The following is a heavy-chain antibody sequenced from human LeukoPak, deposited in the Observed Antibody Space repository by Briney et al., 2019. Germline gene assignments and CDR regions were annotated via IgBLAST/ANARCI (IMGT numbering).Heavy chain of an antibody. CDR3: ARGSSRGPRDAFDF. CDR2: ISPSGAST. CDR1: GYTFTSYY. V-gene: IGHV1-46*01. J-gene: IGHJ3*01. D-gene: IGHD2-15*01. Sequence: GASVKVSCKAPGYTFTSYYVHWVRQAPGQGLEWMGIISPSGASTSYAQKFQGRVTMTRDMSTSTVYMELSSLISEDTAVYYCARGSSRGPRDAFDFWGQGTMVTLSS.